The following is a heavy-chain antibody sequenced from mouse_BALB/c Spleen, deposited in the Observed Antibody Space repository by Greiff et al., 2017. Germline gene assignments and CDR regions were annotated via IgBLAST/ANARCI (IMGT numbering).Heavy chain of an antibody. CDR1: GFTFSSYA. V-gene: IGHV5-6-5*01. CDR2: ISSGGST. CDR3: ASLYRYDGTACAY. Sequence: EVKLVESGGGLVKPGGSLKLSCAASGFTFSSYAMSWVRQTPEKRLEWVASISSGGSTYYPDSVKGRFTISRDNARNILYLQMSSLRSEDTAMYYCASLYRYDGTACAYWGQGTLVTVSA. D-gene: IGHD2-14*01. J-gene: IGHJ3*01.